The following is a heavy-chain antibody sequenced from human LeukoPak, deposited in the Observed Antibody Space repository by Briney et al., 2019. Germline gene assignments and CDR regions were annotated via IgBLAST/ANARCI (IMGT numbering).Heavy chain of an antibody. J-gene: IGHJ4*02. D-gene: IGHD3-10*01. V-gene: IGHV3-23*01. Sequence: PGGSLRLSCAASGFTFSNCAMSWVRQAPGKGLEWVSAISNSGDNTYYADSVKGRFTISRANSKNTLYLQMNSLRAEDTAVYYCAKGPGRGGDYVGYWGQGTLVTVSS. CDR1: GFTFSNCA. CDR2: ISNSGDNT. CDR3: AKGPGRGGDYVGY.